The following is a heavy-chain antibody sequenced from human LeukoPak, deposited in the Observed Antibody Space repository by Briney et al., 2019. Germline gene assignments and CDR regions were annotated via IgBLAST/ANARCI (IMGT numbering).Heavy chain of an antibody. CDR1: GFTFSSYW. J-gene: IGHJ4*02. V-gene: IGHV3-74*03. CDR2: INGDGSSI. CDR3: ARDPFGVVNI. Sequence: QSGGSLRLSCAASGFTFSSYWMHWVRQAPGKGLVWVSRINGDGSSITYADSVKGRFTISRDNAKNTLYLQMNSLRAEDTAVYYCARDPFGVVNIWGQGTLVTASS. D-gene: IGHD3-3*01.